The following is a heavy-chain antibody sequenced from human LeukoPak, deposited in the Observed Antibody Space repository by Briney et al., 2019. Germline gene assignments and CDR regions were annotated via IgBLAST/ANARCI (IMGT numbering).Heavy chain of an antibody. J-gene: IGHJ6*03. CDR3: ARANYYDSSGYPYYYYYMDV. V-gene: IGHV3-7*01. CDR1: GFTFTSYL. Sequence: GGSLRLSCAASGFTFTSYLMIWVRQAPGKGRGWVANIKQDESEKYYVDSVKGRFTISRDNAKNSLYLQMNSLRDEDTAVYYCARANYYDSSGYPYYYYYMDVWGKGTTVTVSS. D-gene: IGHD3-22*01. CDR2: IKQDESEK.